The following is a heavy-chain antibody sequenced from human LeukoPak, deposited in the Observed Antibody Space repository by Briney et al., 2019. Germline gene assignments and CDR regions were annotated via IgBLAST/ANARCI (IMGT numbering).Heavy chain of an antibody. CDR3: ARDMVRGVLPYYYYYGMDV. CDR2: ISSSSSTI. D-gene: IGHD3-10*01. Sequence: GGSLRLSCAASGFTFSSYSMNWVRQAPGKGLEWVSYISSSSSTIYYAYSVKGRFTISRDNAKNSLYLQMNSLRAEDTAVYYCARDMVRGVLPYYYYYGMDVWGQGTTVTVSS. CDR1: GFTFSSYS. V-gene: IGHV3-48*01. J-gene: IGHJ6*02.